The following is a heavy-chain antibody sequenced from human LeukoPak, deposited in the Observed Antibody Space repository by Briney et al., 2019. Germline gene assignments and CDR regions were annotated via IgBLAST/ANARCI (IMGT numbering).Heavy chain of an antibody. V-gene: IGHV1-2*02. Sequence: ASVKVSCKASGYTFTGYYMHWVRQPPGQGLEWMAWINPNSGDTKYAQKFQGRVTMTRDTSISTAYMELSRLRSDDTALYYCATQRGSYLWGTDFDFWGQGTLVTVSS. CDR2: INPNSGDT. CDR3: ATQRGSYLWGTDFDF. J-gene: IGHJ4*02. D-gene: IGHD3-16*01. CDR1: GYTFTGYY.